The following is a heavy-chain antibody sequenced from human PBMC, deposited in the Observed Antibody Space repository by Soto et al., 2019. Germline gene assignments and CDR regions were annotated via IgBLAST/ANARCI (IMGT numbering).Heavy chain of an antibody. CDR1: GDSVSSNRAA. J-gene: IGHJ3*01. Sequence: PSQTLSLTCAISGDSVSSNRAAWNWIRQSPSRGLEWLGRTYYRSKWYNDYAVSVKSRITINPDTSKNQFSLQLNSVTPEDTAFYYCERVPNLFRLKTGYEDAYDFGGQGTMVTVSS. D-gene: IGHD5-12*01. CDR3: ERVPNLFRLKTGYEDAYDF. V-gene: IGHV6-1*01. CDR2: TYYRSKWYN.